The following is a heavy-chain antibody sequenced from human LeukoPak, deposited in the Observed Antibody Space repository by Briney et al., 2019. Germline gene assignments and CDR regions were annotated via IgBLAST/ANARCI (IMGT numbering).Heavy chain of an antibody. J-gene: IGHJ4*02. Sequence: GGSLRLSCAASGFTFSSYAMNWVRQAPGKGLEWVSTISNSGGSTYYADSVKGRFTISRDNSKNTLYLQMNSLRAEDTAVYYCAKDVGKWESLHFFDYWGQGTLVTVSS. CDR3: AKDVGKWESLHFFDY. CDR2: ISNSGGST. CDR1: GFTFSSYA. V-gene: IGHV3-23*01. D-gene: IGHD1-26*01.